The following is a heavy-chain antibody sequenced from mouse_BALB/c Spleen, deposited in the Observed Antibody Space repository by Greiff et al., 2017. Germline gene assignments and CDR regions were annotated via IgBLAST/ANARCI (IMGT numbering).Heavy chain of an antibody. CDR2: ISSGSSTI. Sequence: EVQVVESGGGLVQPGGSLKLSCAASGFTFSSFGMHWVRQAPEKGLEWVAYISSGSSTIYYADTVKGRFTISRDNPKNTLFLQMTSQRSEDTAMYYCARMGSLYAMDYWGQGTSVTVSS. CDR3: ARMGSLYAMDY. D-gene: IGHD6-2*01. CDR1: GFTFSSFG. V-gene: IGHV5-17*02. J-gene: IGHJ4*01.